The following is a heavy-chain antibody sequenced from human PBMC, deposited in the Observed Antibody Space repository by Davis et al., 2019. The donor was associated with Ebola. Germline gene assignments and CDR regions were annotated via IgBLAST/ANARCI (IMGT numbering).Heavy chain of an antibody. D-gene: IGHD3-10*01. CDR3: ARAPWFKRGFDY. CDR1: GGSSSGYY. V-gene: IGHV4-34*01. CDR2: INHSGST. Sequence: SETLSLTCAVYGGSSSGYYWSWIRQPPGKGLEWIGEINHSGSTNYNPSLKSRVTISVDTSKNQFSLKLSSVTAADTAVYYCARAPWFKRGFDYWGQGTLVTVSS. J-gene: IGHJ4*02.